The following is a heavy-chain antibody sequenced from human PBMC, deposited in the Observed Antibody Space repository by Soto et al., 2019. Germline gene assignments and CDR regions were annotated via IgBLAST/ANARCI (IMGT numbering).Heavy chain of an antibody. J-gene: IGHJ6*02. CDR3: ARVDGYRNGPGGYYGMDV. V-gene: IGHV3-74*01. CDR1: GFTFSSYW. CDR2: INSDGSSS. Sequence: EVQLVESGGDLVQPGGSLRLSCAASGFTFSSYWMHWVRQVPGKGLVWVSRINSDGSSSSYADSVKGRFTISRDSAKNTLDLQMNSLRAEDTAVYYCARVDGYRNGPGGYYGMDVWGQGTTVTVSS. D-gene: IGHD5-18*01.